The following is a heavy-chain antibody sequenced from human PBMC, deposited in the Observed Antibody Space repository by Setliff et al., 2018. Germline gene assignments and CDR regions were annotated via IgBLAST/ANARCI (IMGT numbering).Heavy chain of an antibody. Sequence: PSETLSLTCRVSGGSISSGNYYWSLIRQPPGKGLEWVATIYYSGSTYSNPSLKSRLIISVDAPDNQFSVKLSSVTAADTAVYYCARHKSNGSGSYPSLYMDVWGKGIMVTVSS. CDR1: GGSISSGNYY. V-gene: IGHV4-39*01. CDR3: ARHKSNGSGSYPSLYMDV. CDR2: IYYSGST. J-gene: IGHJ6*03. D-gene: IGHD3-10*01.